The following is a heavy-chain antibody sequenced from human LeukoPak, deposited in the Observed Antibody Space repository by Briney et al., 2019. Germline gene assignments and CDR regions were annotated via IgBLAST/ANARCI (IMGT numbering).Heavy chain of an antibody. CDR2: ISGSGGST. CDR3: ANSYDSSGYYLPFDY. D-gene: IGHD3-22*01. CDR1: GFTFSSYA. J-gene: IGHJ4*02. V-gene: IGHV3-23*01. Sequence: PGGSLRLSCAASGFTFSSYAMSWVRQAPGKGLEGVSAISGSGGSTYYADSVKGRFTISRDNSKNTLYLQMNSLRAEDTAVYYCANSYDSSGYYLPFDYWGQGTLVTVSS.